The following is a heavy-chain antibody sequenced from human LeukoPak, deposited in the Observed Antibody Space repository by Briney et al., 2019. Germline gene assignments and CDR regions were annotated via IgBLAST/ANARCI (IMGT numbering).Heavy chain of an antibody. Sequence: ASVKASCKASGYTFTGYYMHWVRQAPGQGLEWMGRINPNSGGTNYAQKFQGRVTMTRDTSTSTAYMELSRLRSDDTAVYYCARKVAGSYLEEYFDYWGQGTLVTVSS. CDR1: GYTFTGYY. CDR3: ARKVAGSYLEEYFDY. D-gene: IGHD3-10*01. V-gene: IGHV1-2*06. CDR2: INPNSGGT. J-gene: IGHJ4*02.